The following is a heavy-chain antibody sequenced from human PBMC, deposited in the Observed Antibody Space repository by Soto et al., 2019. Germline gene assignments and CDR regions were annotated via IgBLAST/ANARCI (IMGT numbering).Heavy chain of an antibody. CDR2: IYYSGIT. J-gene: IGHJ5*02. Sequence: PSETLSLTCTVSGDFLSSYYWSWIRQSPVKGLEWIGYIYYSGITNYNASLKSRVTMSIDTSKNQFSLKLNSVTAADTAVYYCSRGPGPWGQGTLVTVSS. CDR3: SRGPGP. CDR1: GDFLSSYY. V-gene: IGHV4-59*01.